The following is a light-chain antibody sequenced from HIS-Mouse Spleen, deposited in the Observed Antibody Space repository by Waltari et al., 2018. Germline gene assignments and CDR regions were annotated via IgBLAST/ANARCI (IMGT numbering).Light chain of an antibody. Sequence: QSVLYSSNNKNYLAWYQQKPGQPPKLLIYWASTRESGVPDRFSGSGSGTDFTLTISSLQAEDVAVYYCQQYYSTPWTFGQGTKVEIK. CDR1: QSVLYSSNNKNY. V-gene: IGKV4-1*01. CDR2: WAS. CDR3: QQYYSTPWT. J-gene: IGKJ1*01.